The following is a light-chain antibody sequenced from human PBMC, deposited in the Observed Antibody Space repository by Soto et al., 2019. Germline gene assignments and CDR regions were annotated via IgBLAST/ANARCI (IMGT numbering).Light chain of an antibody. CDR2: GAS. J-gene: IGKJ1*01. CDR1: QSVSSSY. Sequence: EIVLTQSPGTLSLSPGERATLSCRASQSVSSSYLAWYQQKPGQAPRLLIYGASSRATGIPDRFSGSGSGTDFILTISRLEPEDFAVYYCQHYGSSRTFGQGTKVDI. CDR3: QHYGSSRT. V-gene: IGKV3-20*01.